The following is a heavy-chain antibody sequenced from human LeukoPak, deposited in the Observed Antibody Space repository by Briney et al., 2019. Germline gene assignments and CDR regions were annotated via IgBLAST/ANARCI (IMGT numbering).Heavy chain of an antibody. V-gene: IGHV3-21*01. CDR1: GLTFSTSG. J-gene: IGHJ4*02. CDR2: LCPPCFDR. CDR3: APETYGRHYDY. Sequence: PGWSLRLSCTTAGLTFSTSGFNCVRQAPGEGRECVASLCPPCFDRYHADPIKGRFTTSRDNANHYLSLQMDSLRAEDTAVYYCAPETYGRHYDYWGQGTLLTVSS. D-gene: IGHD3-10*01.